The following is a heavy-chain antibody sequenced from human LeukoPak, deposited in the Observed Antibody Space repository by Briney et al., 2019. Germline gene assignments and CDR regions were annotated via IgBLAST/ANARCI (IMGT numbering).Heavy chain of an antibody. V-gene: IGHV3-23*01. D-gene: IGHD3-10*01. CDR1: GFTFSSYA. CDR2: ISGGGGTT. CDR3: AKRYNSGSYYAAFDY. J-gene: IGHJ4*02. Sequence: GGSLRLSCAASGFTFSSYAMSWVRQAPGKGLEWVSAISGGGGTTYYADSVKGRFTISRDNSKNTLYLQMNSLRAEDTAVYYCAKRYNSGSYYAAFDYWGQGTLATVSS.